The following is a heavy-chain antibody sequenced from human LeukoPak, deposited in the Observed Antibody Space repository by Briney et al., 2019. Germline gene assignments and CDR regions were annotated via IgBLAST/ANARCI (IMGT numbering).Heavy chain of an antibody. D-gene: IGHD3-22*01. J-gene: IGHJ3*02. CDR1: GGSISSGDYF. CDR2: IYYSGST. CDR3: ARDTYYYDSSGYYYSNDAFDI. Sequence: PSQTLSLTCTVSGGSISSGDYFWSWIRQPPGKGLEWIGYIYYSGSTYYNPSLRSRVTISVDTSKNQFSLKLSSVTAADTAVYYCARDTYYYDSSGYYYSNDAFDIWGQGTMVTVSS. V-gene: IGHV4-30-4*01.